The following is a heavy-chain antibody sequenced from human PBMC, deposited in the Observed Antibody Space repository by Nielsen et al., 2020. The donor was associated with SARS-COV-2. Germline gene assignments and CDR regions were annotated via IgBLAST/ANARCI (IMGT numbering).Heavy chain of an antibody. CDR3: ARDYDFWSGYYDY. D-gene: IGHD3-3*01. J-gene: IGHJ4*02. V-gene: IGHV3-74*01. CDR2: INSDGSST. CDR1: GFTFSSCW. Sequence: GESLKISCAASGFTFSSCWMHWVRQAPGKGLVWVSRINSDGSSTSYADSVKGRFTISRDNAKNTLYLQMNSLRAEDTAVYYCARDYDFWSGYYDYWGQGTLVTVSS.